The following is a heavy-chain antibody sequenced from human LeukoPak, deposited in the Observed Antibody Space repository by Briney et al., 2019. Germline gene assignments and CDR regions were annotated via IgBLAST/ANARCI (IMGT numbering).Heavy chain of an antibody. CDR1: GFTSSTRW. CDR2: IKSDGSDK. J-gene: IGHJ4*02. CDR3: ARYGDYNFDS. D-gene: IGHD3-16*01. V-gene: IGHV3-7*05. Sequence: GSLRLSCAASGFTSSTRWMSWVRQAPGKGLEWVASIKSDGSDKYYLDSVKGRFTVSRDNAKNSLYLEMNSLRAEDTAIYYCARYGDYNFDSWGQGTLVTVSS.